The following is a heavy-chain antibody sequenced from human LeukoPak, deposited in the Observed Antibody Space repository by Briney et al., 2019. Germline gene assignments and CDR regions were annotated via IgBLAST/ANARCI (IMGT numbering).Heavy chain of an antibody. CDR1: GDSISSSSCY. J-gene: IGHJ4*02. D-gene: IGHD7-27*01. CDR3: ARRGWGKYYFDY. V-gene: IGHV4-39*01. CDR2: IYYSGST. Sequence: SETLSLTCTVSGDSISSSSCYWGWIRQPPGEGLEWIGSIYYSGSTYYNPSLKSRVTISVDTSKNQFSLKLSSVTAADTAVYYCARRGWGKYYFDYWGQGTLVTVSS.